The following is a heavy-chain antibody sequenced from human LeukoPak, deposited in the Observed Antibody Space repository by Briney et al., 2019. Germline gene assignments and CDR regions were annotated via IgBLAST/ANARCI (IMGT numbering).Heavy chain of an antibody. CDR2: ISWNSGSI. CDR1: GFTFDDYA. D-gene: IGHD4-17*01. J-gene: IGHJ4*02. V-gene: IGHV3-9*01. CDR3: AKGLTVTTAFFDY. Sequence: PGGSLRLSCAAFGFTFDDYAMHWVRQAPGKGLEWVSGISWNSGSIGYADSVKGRFTISRDNAKNSLYLQMNSLRAEDTALYYCAKGLTVTTAFFDYWGQGTLVTVSS.